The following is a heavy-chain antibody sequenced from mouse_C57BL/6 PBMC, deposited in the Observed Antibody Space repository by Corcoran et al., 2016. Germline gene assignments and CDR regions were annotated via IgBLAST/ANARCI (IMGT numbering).Heavy chain of an antibody. D-gene: IGHD1-1*01. Sequence: EVQLQQSGAELVKPGASVMLSCTASGFNIKDYYMHWVKQRPEQGMEWIGRIDPEDGETKYAPKFQGKATITADTSSNTAYLQLSSLTSEDTAFYYCAPITTVVDAMDYWGQGTSVTVSS. V-gene: IGHV14-2*01. CDR3: APITTVVDAMDY. CDR1: GFNIKDYY. J-gene: IGHJ4*01. CDR2: IDPEDGET.